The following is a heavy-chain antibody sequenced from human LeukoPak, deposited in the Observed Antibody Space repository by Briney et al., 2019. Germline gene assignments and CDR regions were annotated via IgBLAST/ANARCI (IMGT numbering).Heavy chain of an antibody. CDR3: ARVPLGITHFDY. CDR1: GGSVSSGSYY. J-gene: IGHJ4*02. D-gene: IGHD7-27*01. Sequence: SETLSLTCTVSGGSVSSGSYYWSWIRQPLGRGLEWIGYIFYSGSTNYNPSLKSRVTISVDTTKNQFSLKLSSVTAADTAVYYCARVPLGITHFDYWGQGTLVTVSS. V-gene: IGHV4-61*01. CDR2: IFYSGST.